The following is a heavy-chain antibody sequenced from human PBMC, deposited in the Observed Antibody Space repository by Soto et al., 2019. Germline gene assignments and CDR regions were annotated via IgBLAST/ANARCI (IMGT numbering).Heavy chain of an antibody. CDR2: IKQGGTET. CDR1: GLSLSNIW. J-gene: IGHJ4*02. CDR3: ASLDTARVETAGY. V-gene: IGHV3-7*01. Sequence: GGSLRLSCVGSGLSLSNIWTSWVRQAPGKGLEWVANIKQGGTETYYVDSVKGRFTISKDHAKNSLYLQMNSLRVEDTALYYCASLDTARVETAGYCGQGTLVTVSS. D-gene: IGHD5-18*01.